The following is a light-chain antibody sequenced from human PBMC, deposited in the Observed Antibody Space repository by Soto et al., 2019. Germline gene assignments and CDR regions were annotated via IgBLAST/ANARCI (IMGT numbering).Light chain of an antibody. J-gene: IGLJ1*01. CDR3: QSYDSSLSAYYV. CDR2: GVT. CDR1: SSNIGAGYD. V-gene: IGLV1-40*01. Sequence: QAVVTQPPSVSGAPGQRVTISCTGSSSNIGAGYDVHWYQQLPGTAPKLLIYGVTNRPSGIPDRFSGSKSGTSASLAITGLQAEDEADYYCQSYDSSLSAYYVFGTGTKVTVL.